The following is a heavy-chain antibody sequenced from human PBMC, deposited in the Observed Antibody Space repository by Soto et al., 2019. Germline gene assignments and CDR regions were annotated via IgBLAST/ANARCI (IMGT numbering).Heavy chain of an antibody. D-gene: IGHD5-12*01. CDR3: APPPMATITKCPGMAV. V-gene: IGHV1-69*12. CDR2: IIPIFDTA. CDR1: GGTFSSYA. J-gene: IGHJ6*02. Sequence: QVQLVQSGAEVKKPGSSVRVSCKASGGTFSSYAISWVRQAPGQGLEWMGGIIPIFDTADYAQKFQGRVTITADESTSRAHMELSSPRSEDTAVYSRAPPPMATITKCPGMAVWGQGTTFTVSS.